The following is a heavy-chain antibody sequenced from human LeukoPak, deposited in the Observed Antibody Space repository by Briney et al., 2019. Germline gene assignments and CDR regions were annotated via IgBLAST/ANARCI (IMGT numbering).Heavy chain of an antibody. CDR2: IYYSGST. Sequence: PSETLSLTCTVPGGSISSSSYYWGWIRQPPGKGLEWIGSIYYSGSTYYNPSLKSRVTISVDTSKNQFSLKLSSVTAADTAVYYCTRDQRSGYSGYDYYYYYYMDVWGKGTTVTVSS. CDR1: GGSISSSSYY. J-gene: IGHJ6*03. V-gene: IGHV4-39*07. D-gene: IGHD5-12*01. CDR3: TRDQRSGYSGYDYYYYYYMDV.